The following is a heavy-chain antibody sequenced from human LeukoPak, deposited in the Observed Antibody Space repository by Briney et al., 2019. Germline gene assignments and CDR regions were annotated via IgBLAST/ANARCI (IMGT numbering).Heavy chain of an antibody. J-gene: IGHJ5*02. D-gene: IGHD5-12*01. CDR2: MNPNSGNT. Sequence: ASVKVSCKASGYTFTSHDINWVRQATGQGLEWMGWMNPNSGNTGYAQKFQGRVTMTRNTSISTAYMELSSLRSEDTAVYYCARGGYSGYDSPNWFDPWGQGTLVTVSS. V-gene: IGHV1-8*01. CDR1: GYTFTSHD. CDR3: ARGGYSGYDSPNWFDP.